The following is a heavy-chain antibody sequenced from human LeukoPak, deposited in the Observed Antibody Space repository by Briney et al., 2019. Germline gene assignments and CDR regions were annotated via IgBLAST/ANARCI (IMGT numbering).Heavy chain of an antibody. CDR1: GFTFSSYG. J-gene: IGHJ4*02. CDR3: AKSLYDSSGYYPFY. CDR2: IRYDGSNK. D-gene: IGHD3-22*01. V-gene: IGHV3-30*02. Sequence: PGGSLRLSCAASGFTFSSYGMHWFRQAPGKGLEWVAFIRYDGSNKYYADSVKGRFTISRDNSKNTLYLQMNSLRAEDTAVYYCAKSLYDSSGYYPFYWGQGTLVTVSS.